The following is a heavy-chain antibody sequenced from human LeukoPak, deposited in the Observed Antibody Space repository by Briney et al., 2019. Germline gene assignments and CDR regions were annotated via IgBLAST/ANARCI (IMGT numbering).Heavy chain of an antibody. CDR2: ISPGSSDT. J-gene: IGHJ4*02. V-gene: IGHV5-51*01. CDR1: GYSFANYW. D-gene: IGHD6-6*01. Sequence: GESLKISCKGSGYSFANYWIGWVRQMPGKGLEWMGIISPGSSDTSYSPSFQGQVTISADKSISTACLQWSSLKASDTAMYYCARQGTSSSAFDCWGQGTLVTVSS. CDR3: ARQGTSSSAFDC.